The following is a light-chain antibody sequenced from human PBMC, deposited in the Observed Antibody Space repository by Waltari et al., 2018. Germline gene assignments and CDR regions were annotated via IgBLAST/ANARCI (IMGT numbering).Light chain of an antibody. J-gene: IGLJ3*02. CDR1: SSVVGDFTY. Sequence: QSALTQPASVSGSPGPSITLSCPATSSVVGDFTYVSWYHQHPGKAPKLIIYDVLHRPSGISNRFSGSKSGYTASLTISGLQAGDEAYYYCNSYTTTSTWVFGGGTKLTV. CDR2: DVL. V-gene: IGLV2-14*03. CDR3: NSYTTTSTWV.